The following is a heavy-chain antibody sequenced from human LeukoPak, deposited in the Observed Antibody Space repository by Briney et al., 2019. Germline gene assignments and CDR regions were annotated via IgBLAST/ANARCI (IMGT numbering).Heavy chain of an antibody. CDR1: GFTFSSYG. V-gene: IGHV3-30*18. J-gene: IGHJ4*02. CDR2: ISYDGSNK. D-gene: IGHD3-22*01. CDR3: AKARSTYYYDSSGYDDY. Sequence: GGSLRLSCAASGFTFSSYGMHWVRQAPGKGLEWVAVISYDGSNKYYADSVKGRFTISRDNSKNTLYLQMNSLRAEDTAVYYCAKARSTYYYDSSGYDDYWGQGTLVTVSS.